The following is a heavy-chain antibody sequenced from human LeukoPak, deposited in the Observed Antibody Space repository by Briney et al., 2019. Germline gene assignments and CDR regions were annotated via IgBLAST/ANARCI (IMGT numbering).Heavy chain of an antibody. CDR1: GYTFNHHG. V-gene: IGHV1-18*01. D-gene: IGHD3-10*01. Sequence: ASVKVSCKGSGYTFNHHGISWVRQAPGQGLEWMGWISCYNGDTHYAQKFQGRVTMTRDTSTSTVYMELSSLRSEDTAVYYCAWGSGSYHVDYWGQGTLVTVSS. J-gene: IGHJ4*02. CDR2: ISCYNGDT. CDR3: AWGSGSYHVDY.